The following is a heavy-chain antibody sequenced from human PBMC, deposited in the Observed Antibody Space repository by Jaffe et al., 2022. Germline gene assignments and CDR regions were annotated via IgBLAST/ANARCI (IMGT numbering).Heavy chain of an antibody. J-gene: IGHJ4*02. V-gene: IGHV4-59*01. Sequence: QVQLQESGPGLVKPSETLSLTCTVSGGSISSYYWSWIRQPPGKGLEWIGYIYYSGSTNYNPSLKSRVTISVDTSKNQFSLKLSSVTAADTAVYYCARSRGPIDYGDYWGQGTLVTVSS. D-gene: IGHD3-10*01. CDR2: IYYSGST. CDR3: ARSRGPIDYGDY. CDR1: GGSISSYY.